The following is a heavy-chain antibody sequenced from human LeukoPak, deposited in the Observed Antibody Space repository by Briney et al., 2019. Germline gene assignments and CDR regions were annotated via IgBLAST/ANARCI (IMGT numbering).Heavy chain of an antibody. CDR3: ARMRWFGELSLDY. V-gene: IGHV4-39*07. D-gene: IGHD3-10*01. J-gene: IGHJ4*02. CDR2: IYYSGST. Sequence: SETLSLTCTVSGGSISSSSYYWGWIRQPPGKGLEWIGSIYYSGSTYYNPSLKSRVTISVDTSKNQFSLKLSSVTAADTAVYYCARMRWFGELSLDYWGQGTLVTVSS. CDR1: GGSISSSSYY.